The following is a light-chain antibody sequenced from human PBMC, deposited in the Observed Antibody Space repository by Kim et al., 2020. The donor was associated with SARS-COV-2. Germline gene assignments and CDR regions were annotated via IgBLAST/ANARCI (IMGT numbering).Light chain of an antibody. J-gene: IGKJ1*01. CDR2: ATS. CDR3: LQDSKYPRT. CDR1: QDISNE. Sequence: SVRNRVTITGRASQDISNELRWYQHISGNPPKPLLYATSNLQSGVPSRFSGSGSGTYFTLPITSLQSEDFATYYCLQDSKYPRTFGQGTKVDIK. V-gene: IGKV1-6*01.